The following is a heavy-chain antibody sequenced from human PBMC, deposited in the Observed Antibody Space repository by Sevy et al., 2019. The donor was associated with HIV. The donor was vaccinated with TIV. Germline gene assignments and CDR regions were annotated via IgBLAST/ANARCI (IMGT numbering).Heavy chain of an antibody. Sequence: GGSLRLSCAASGFSFRRFGMHWVRQAPGKGLEWVAQISDDGSDKNYGDSMKGRITISRDNSRDTVYLQMNSLAAEDTGVYYCVNSSGRFVGCSWIYYYYGMDVWGQGTTVTVSS. J-gene: IGHJ6*02. CDR2: ISDDGSDK. D-gene: IGHD2-2*03. CDR3: VNSSGRFVGCSWIYYYYGMDV. V-gene: IGHV3-30*18. CDR1: GFSFRRFG.